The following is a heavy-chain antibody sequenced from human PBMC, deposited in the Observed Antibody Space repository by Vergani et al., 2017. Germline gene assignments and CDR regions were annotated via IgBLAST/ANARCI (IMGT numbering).Heavy chain of an antibody. CDR2: IYHSGST. CDR1: GGSFSGYY. V-gene: IGHV4-34*01. J-gene: IGHJ5*02. CDR3: ARILDYYGSGSSANWFDP. D-gene: IGHD3-10*01. Sequence: QVQLQQWGAGLLKPSETLSLTCAVYGGSFSGYYWSWIRQPPGKGLEWIGEIYHSGSTNYNPSLKSRVTISVDKSKNQFSLKLSSVTAADTAVYYCARILDYYGSGSSANWFDPWGQGTLVTVSS.